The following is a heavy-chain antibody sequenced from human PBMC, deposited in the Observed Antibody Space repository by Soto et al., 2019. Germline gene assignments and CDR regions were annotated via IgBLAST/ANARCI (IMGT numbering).Heavy chain of an antibody. V-gene: IGHV1-2*02. Sequence: QVQLVQSGAEVRKPGASLKVSCKTSGSTFTRSYIHWVRQAPGQGLEWMGWISPNNGDTHFAQRCQGRVTMTRDTSIGTAYMELSSLTSDDTAVYYCARSSPLLGETGTTGVDDWGQGTLVTVSS. CDR3: ARSSPLLGETGTTGVDD. CDR1: GSTFTRSY. D-gene: IGHD1-1*01. J-gene: IGHJ4*02. CDR2: ISPNNGDT.